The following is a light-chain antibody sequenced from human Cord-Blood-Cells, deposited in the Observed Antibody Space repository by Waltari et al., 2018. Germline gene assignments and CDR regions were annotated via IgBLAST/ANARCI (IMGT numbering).Light chain of an antibody. Sequence: QSALTQPASVSGSPGQSITISCTGTSSDVGSYNLFSWYQPHPGKAPKLMIYEGSKRPVGVSNRFSGSKSGNTASLTISGLQAEDEADYYCCSYAGSSTWVFGGGTKLTVL. CDR2: EGS. V-gene: IGLV2-23*01. CDR3: CSYAGSSTWV. CDR1: SSDVGSYNL. J-gene: IGLJ3*02.